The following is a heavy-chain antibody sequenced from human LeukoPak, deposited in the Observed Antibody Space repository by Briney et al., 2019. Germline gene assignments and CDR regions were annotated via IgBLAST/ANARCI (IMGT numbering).Heavy chain of an antibody. CDR2: IYYSGST. V-gene: IGHV4-31*03. CDR1: GGSISSGGHF. Sequence: PSETLSLTCTVSGGSISSGGHFWSWIRQHPGKGLEWIGSIYYSGSTYYNPSLKSRVTISVDTSENQFSLKLSSVTAADTAVYYCATDQTGYGPIDYWGQGTLVTVSS. D-gene: IGHD3-9*01. J-gene: IGHJ4*02. CDR3: ATDQTGYGPIDY.